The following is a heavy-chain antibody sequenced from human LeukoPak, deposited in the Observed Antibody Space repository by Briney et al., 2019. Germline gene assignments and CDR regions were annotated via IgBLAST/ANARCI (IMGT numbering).Heavy chain of an antibody. J-gene: IGHJ4*02. Sequence: SETLSLTCTVSGGSISSYYWSWIRQPPGKGLEWSGYIYYSGSTYYNPSLKSRVTISVDTSKNQFSLKLSSVTAADTAVYYCARMWLPQYYFDYWGQGTLVTVSS. D-gene: IGHD3-22*01. CDR3: ARMWLPQYYFDY. V-gene: IGHV4-59*12. CDR1: GGSISSYY. CDR2: IYYSGST.